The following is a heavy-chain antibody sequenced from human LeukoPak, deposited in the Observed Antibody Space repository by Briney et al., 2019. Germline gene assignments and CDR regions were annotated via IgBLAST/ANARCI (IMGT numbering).Heavy chain of an antibody. CDR1: GGSISSRY. CDR3: ARVSRGYSYGYLGYYYYMDV. V-gene: IGHV4-59*11. D-gene: IGHD5-18*01. Sequence: PSETLSLTCTVSGGSISSRYWSWIRQPPGKGLEWIGYIYYSGSTNYNPSLKSRVTISVDTSKNQFSLKLSSVTAADTAVYYCARVSRGYSYGYLGYYYYMDVWGKGTTVTVSS. CDR2: IYYSGST. J-gene: IGHJ6*03.